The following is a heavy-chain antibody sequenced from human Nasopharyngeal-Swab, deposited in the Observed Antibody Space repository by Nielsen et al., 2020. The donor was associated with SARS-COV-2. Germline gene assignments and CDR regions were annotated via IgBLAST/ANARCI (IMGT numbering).Heavy chain of an antibody. Sequence: GESLKISCSVSGLTFSTYAMSWVRQAPGQGLEWVSAISGRGTDTYYADSVKGRFTISRDNSKNTVFLQMNSLRADDTAVCYCAKDGSSTPTYWGQGTLVSVSS. J-gene: IGHJ4*02. CDR1: GLTFSTYA. D-gene: IGHD6-13*01. CDR3: AKDGSSTPTY. CDR2: ISGRGTDT. V-gene: IGHV3-23*01.